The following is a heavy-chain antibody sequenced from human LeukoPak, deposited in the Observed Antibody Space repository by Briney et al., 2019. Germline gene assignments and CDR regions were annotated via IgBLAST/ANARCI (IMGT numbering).Heavy chain of an antibody. D-gene: IGHD1-26*01. J-gene: IGHJ4*02. CDR2: ISSSGSTI. Sequence: PGGSLRLSCAASGFTFSSYEMNWVRQAPGKGLEWVSYISSSGSTIYYADSVKGRFTISRDNSKNTLYLQMNSLRAEDTAVYYCAKDSGSSRSYFDYWGQGTLVTVSS. CDR3: AKDSGSSRSYFDY. CDR1: GFTFSSYE. V-gene: IGHV3-48*03.